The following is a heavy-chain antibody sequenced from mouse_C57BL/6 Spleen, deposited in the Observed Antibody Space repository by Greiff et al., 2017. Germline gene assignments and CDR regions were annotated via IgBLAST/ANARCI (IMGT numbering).Heavy chain of an antibody. J-gene: IGHJ4*01. CDR3: ASGSSYGYYAMDY. V-gene: IGHV1-82*01. D-gene: IGHD1-1*01. CDR2: IYPGDGDT. Sequence: VQLQESGPELVKPGASVKISCKASGYAFSSSWMNWVKQRPGKGLEWIGRIYPGDGDTNYNGKFKGKATLTADKSSRQAYMQLSSLTSEDSAVYFCASGSSYGYYAMDYWGQGTSVTVSS. CDR1: GYAFSSSW.